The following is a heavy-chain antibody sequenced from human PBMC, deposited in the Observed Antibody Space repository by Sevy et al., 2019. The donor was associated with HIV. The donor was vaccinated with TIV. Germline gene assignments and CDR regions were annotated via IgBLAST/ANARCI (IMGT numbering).Heavy chain of an antibody. CDR2: IISTSSYI. J-gene: IGHJ5*02. CDR3: ARDYNSGWRKFNLFDP. CDR1: GFTFSTYS. V-gene: IGHV3-21*01. Sequence: GGSLRLSCAASGFTFSTYSMNWVRQAPGKGLEWVSSIISTSSYIDYAYSVKGQFTISRDNAKNSLDLQMNNLRAEDTAVYYCARDYNSGWRKFNLFDPWGQGTLVTVSS. D-gene: IGHD6-19*01.